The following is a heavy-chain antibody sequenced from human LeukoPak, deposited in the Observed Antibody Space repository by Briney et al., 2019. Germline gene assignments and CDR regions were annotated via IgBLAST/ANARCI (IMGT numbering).Heavy chain of an antibody. J-gene: IGHJ4*02. V-gene: IGHV4-61*01. Sequence: PSETLSLTCTVSGGSVSSGSYYWSWIRQPPGKGLGWIGYIYYSGSTYYNPSLKSRVTISVDTSKNPFSLKLSSVTAADTAVYYCARTETGNFDYWGQGTLVTVSS. D-gene: IGHD7-27*01. CDR2: IYYSGST. CDR1: GGSVSSGSYY. CDR3: ARTETGNFDY.